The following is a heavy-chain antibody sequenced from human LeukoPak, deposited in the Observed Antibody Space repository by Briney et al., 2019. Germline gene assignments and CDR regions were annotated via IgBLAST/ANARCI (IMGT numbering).Heavy chain of an antibody. CDR1: GFTFSSYA. CDR3: ARDQARGYHRIFDY. J-gene: IGHJ4*02. CDR2: ISYDGSNK. Sequence: GGSLRLSSAASGFTFSSYAMHWVRQAPGMGLEWVAVISYDGSNKYYADSVKGRFTISRDNSKNTLYLQMNSLRAEDTAVYYCARDQARGYHRIFDYWGQGTLVTVSS. V-gene: IGHV3-30-3*01. D-gene: IGHD3-22*01.